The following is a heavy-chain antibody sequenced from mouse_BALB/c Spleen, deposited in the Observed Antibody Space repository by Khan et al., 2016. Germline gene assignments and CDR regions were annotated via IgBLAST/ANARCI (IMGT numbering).Heavy chain of an antibody. CDR2: ISYSGST. CDR3: ARVVRRGGIDY. CDR1: GYSITSDYA. Sequence: EVKLLESGPGLVKPSQSLSLTCTVTGYSITSDYAWNWIRQFPGNKLEWMGYISYSGSTGYNPSLKSRISLTRDTSKNQFFLQLNSVTTEDTATYYCARVVRRGGIDYGGQGTSLTVSS. D-gene: IGHD2-14*01. J-gene: IGHJ2*02. V-gene: IGHV3-2*02.